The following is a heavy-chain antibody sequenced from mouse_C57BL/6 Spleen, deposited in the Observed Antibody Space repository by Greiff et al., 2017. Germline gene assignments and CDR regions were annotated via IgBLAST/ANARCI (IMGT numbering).Heavy chain of an antibody. V-gene: IGHV1-72*01. CDR1: GYTFTSYW. CDR3: AREDFFGMDY. Sequence: QVQLQQSGAELVKPGASVKLSCKASGYTFTSYWMHWVKQRPGRGLEWIGRIDPDNGGTEYNEKFKGKAKLTADKSSNTAYLQLSSLTSEDSAGYYWAREDFFGMDYGGQGTTLTVA. J-gene: IGHJ2*01. CDR2: IDPDNGGT.